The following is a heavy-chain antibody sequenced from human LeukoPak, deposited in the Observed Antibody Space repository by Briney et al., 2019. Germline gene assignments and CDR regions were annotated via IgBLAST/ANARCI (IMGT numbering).Heavy chain of an antibody. CDR3: AKDLRLKRQLELYFDY. CDR2: LSDSGAGT. CDR1: GFTFSTYV. J-gene: IGHJ4*02. V-gene: IGHV3-23*01. Sequence: PGGSLRLSCAASGFTFSTYVMSWVRQAPGKGLEWVSTLSDSGAGTYYADSVKGRFTISRDNSKNTLYLQMNSLRAEDTAVYYCAKDLRLKRQLELYFDYWGQGTLVTVSS. D-gene: IGHD1-1*01.